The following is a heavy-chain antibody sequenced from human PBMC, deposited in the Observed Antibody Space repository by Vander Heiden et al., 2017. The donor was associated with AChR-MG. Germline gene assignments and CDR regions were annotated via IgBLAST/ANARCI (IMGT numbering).Heavy chain of an antibody. Sequence: QFTLKESGPTLVKPTQTLTLTCTFSGFPLSTSGVGVGWLRQPPGEALEWLALIYRGGDDERYRPSLKNRLTISKDTSKSQVVLRLTNMDPLDTATYFCARRMWGGWGFDYWGQGILVTVSS. V-gene: IGHV2-5*02. D-gene: IGHD6-19*01. CDR3: ARRMWGGWGFDY. CDR2: IYRGGDDE. CDR1: GFPLSTSGVG. J-gene: IGHJ4*02.